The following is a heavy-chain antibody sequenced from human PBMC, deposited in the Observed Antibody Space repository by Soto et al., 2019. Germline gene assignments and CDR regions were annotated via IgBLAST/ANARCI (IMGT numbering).Heavy chain of an antibody. V-gene: IGHV3-23*01. CDR1: GFTFSSYA. D-gene: IGHD3-22*01. CDR3: ATPFDDDSSGYYGPAYYYYGMDV. CDR2: ISGSGGST. J-gene: IGHJ6*02. Sequence: GGSLRLSCAASGFTFSSYAMSWVRQAPGKGLEWVSAISGSGGSTYYADSVKGRFTISRDNSKNTLYLQMNSLRAEDTAVYYCATPFDDDSSGYYGPAYYYYGMDVWGQGTTVTV.